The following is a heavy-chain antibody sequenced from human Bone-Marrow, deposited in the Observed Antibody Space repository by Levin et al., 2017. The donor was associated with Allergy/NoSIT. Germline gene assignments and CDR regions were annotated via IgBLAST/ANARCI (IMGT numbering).Heavy chain of an antibody. D-gene: IGHD2-2*03. CDR3: SRLVDTVVVAAFDI. CDR1: GFIFSDSG. J-gene: IGHJ3*02. CDR2: IRSKTNSYAT. Sequence: KVSCAASGFIFSDSGIHWVRQASGKGLEWVGRIRSKTNSYATAYAASVKGRFTISRDESRNTAYLQMNSLKTEDTAVYYCSRLVDTVVVAAFDIWGQGAMVTVSS. V-gene: IGHV3-73*01.